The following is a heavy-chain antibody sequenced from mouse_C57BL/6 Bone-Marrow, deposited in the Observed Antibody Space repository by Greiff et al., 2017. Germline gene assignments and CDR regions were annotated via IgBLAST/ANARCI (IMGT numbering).Heavy chain of an antibody. D-gene: IGHD3-1*01. J-gene: IGHJ2*01. V-gene: IGHV1-69*01. Sequence: VQLQQPGAELVMPGASVKLSCKASGYTFTSYWMHWVKQRPGQGLEWIGEIDPSDSYTNYNQKFKGKSTLTVDKSSSTAYMQLSSLTSEDSAVXYCARSGSWYFDYWGQGTTLTVSS. CDR1: GYTFTSYW. CDR3: ARSGSWYFDY. CDR2: IDPSDSYT.